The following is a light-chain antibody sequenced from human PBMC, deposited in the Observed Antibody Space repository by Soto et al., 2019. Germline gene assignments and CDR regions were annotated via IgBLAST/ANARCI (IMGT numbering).Light chain of an antibody. V-gene: IGLV4-69*01. CDR1: SGHTTYA. CDR2: INNDGSH. J-gene: IGLJ2*01. Sequence: QPVLTQSPSASASLGASVNLTCTLNSGHTTYAIAWHQQQPEKGPRFLMNINNDGSHIKGDGIPDRFSGSSSGAERYLTISSLQSEDEADYYCQPWGLFGGGTKLTVL. CDR3: QPWGL.